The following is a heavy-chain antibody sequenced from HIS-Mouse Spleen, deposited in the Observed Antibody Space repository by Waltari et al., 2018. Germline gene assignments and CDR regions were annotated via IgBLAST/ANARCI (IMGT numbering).Heavy chain of an antibody. Sequence: QLQLQESGPGLVKPSETLSLTCTVSGGSISSSSYYGGWIRQPPGKGLEWIGSICYSGSTYYNPSLKSRVTISVDTSKNQFSLKLSSVTAADTAVYYCAREIPYSSSWYDWYFDLWGRGTLVTVSS. CDR3: AREIPYSSSWYDWYFDL. V-gene: IGHV4-39*07. CDR2: ICYSGST. D-gene: IGHD6-13*01. J-gene: IGHJ2*01. CDR1: GGSISSSSYY.